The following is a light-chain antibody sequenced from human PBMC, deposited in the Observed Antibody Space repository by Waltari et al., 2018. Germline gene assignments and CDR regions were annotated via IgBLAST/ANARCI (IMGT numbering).Light chain of an antibody. J-gene: IGKJ1*01. CDR1: QSVSGN. CDR2: DIF. Sequence: EIVLTQSPVTLSLSPGERATLTCRADQSVSGNLAWYQHKPGQAPRLLIYDIFNRATGIQARFSGSGSGTDFTLTISSLEPEDFATYYCHQRGGWPSTFGQGTRVEIK. CDR3: HQRGGWPST. V-gene: IGKV3-11*01.